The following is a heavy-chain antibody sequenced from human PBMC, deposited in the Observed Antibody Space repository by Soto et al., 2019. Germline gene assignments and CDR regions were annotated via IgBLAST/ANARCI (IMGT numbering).Heavy chain of an antibody. CDR3: TRDRPDEDDGSGYYPHAIDC. D-gene: IGHD3-22*01. CDR2: IRQGGSDK. Sequence: PGGSLRLSCAASGFTFSSYWMSWVRQAPGKGLECVANIRQGGSDKYYVDSVKGRFTISRDNSKNSLYLQMNRLRAEDTAVYYCTRDRPDEDDGSGYYPHAIDCSGQGTMVTV. V-gene: IGHV3-7*03. CDR1: GFTFSSYW. J-gene: IGHJ3*01.